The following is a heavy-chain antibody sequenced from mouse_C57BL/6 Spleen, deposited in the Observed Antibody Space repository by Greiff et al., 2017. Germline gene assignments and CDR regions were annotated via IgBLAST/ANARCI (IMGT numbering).Heavy chain of an antibody. Sequence: DVLLVESGGGLVKPGGSLKLSCAVSGFTFTSYAMSWVRQTPEKRQKWVATISDGGSYPYYPDNVKGRFTISRDNDKYNLYLPMSYLESDDTAMYYCARGGDDYNGTLGYFEVWGAGTTVTVSS. CDR1: GFTFTSYA. CDR3: ARGGDDYNGTLGYFEV. J-gene: IGHJ1*01. CDR2: ISDGGSYP. V-gene: IGHV5-4*01. D-gene: IGHD1-1*01.